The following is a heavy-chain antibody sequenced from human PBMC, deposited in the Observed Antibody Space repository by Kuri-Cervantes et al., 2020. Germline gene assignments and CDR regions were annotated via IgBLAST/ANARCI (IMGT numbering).Heavy chain of an antibody. CDR1: GFTFSDYY. CDR2: ISSSGSTI. D-gene: IGHD5-18*01. Sequence: GGSLRLSCAASGFTFSDYYMSWIRQAPGKGLEWVSYISSSGSTIYYADSVKGRFTISRDNSKNTLYLQMNSLRAEDTAVYYCAKGSRRYSYGEKIDYWGQGTLVTVSS. V-gene: IGHV3-11*04. J-gene: IGHJ4*02. CDR3: AKGSRRYSYGEKIDY.